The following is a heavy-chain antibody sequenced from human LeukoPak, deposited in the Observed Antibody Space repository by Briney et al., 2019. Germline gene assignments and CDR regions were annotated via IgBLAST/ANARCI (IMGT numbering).Heavy chain of an antibody. D-gene: IGHD3-10*01. J-gene: IGHJ4*02. Sequence: ASVKVSCKASGYTFTGYYMHWVRQAPGQRLEWMGWINAGNGNTKYSQKFQGRVTITRDTSASTAYMELSSLRSEDTAVYYCARAPMVRGVILRFDYWGQGTLVTVSS. CDR3: ARAPMVRGVILRFDY. V-gene: IGHV1-3*01. CDR1: GYTFTGYY. CDR2: INAGNGNT.